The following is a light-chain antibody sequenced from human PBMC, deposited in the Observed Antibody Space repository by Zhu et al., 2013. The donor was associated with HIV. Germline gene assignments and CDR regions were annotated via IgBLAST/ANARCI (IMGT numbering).Light chain of an antibody. CDR2: GAS. CDR3: QQYVSSPWT. Sequence: EIVLTQSPGTLSLSPGERATLSCRASQSVSSSYLAWYQQKPGQAPRLLIYGASSRATGIPDRFSGSGSGTDFTLTISRLEPEDFAVYYCQQYVSSPWTFGQGTKVEIK. V-gene: IGKV3-20*01. CDR1: QSVSSSY. J-gene: IGKJ1*01.